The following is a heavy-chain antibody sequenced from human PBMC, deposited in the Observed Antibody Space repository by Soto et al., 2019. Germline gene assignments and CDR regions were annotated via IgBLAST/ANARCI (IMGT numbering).Heavy chain of an antibody. Sequence: KGLEWIGYIYYSGSTNYNPSLKSRVTIPVDTSKNQFSLKLSSVTAADTAVYYCESRGWYYGDYNYWGQGTLV. J-gene: IGHJ4*02. D-gene: IGHD4-17*01. CDR3: ESRGWYYGDYNY. CDR2: IYYSGST. V-gene: IGHV4-59*01.